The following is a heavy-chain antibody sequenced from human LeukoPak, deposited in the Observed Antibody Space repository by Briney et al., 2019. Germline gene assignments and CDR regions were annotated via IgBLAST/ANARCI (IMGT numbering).Heavy chain of an antibody. CDR2: IYTSGST. D-gene: IGHD6-19*01. CDR1: GGSISSYY. V-gene: IGHV4-4*07. CDR3: ARGPSPGGLAYYFDY. Sequence: SETLSLTCTVSGGSISSYYWSWIRQPAGKGLEWIGRIYTSGSTNYNPSLKSRVTMSVDTSKNQFSLKLSSVTAADTAVYYCARGPSPGGLAYYFDYWGQGTLVTVSS. J-gene: IGHJ4*02.